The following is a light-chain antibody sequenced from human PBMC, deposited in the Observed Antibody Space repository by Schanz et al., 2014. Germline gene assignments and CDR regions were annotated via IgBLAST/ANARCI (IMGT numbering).Light chain of an antibody. CDR2: KVS. CDR1: QSLVSSDGNTY. Sequence: DVVMTQSPLSLPVTLGQPASISCRSRQSLVSSDGNTYFNWFHQRPGQSPRPLIYKVSNRHSGVPDRFSGSGSGTDFTLQISRVEAEDVGVFYFMQATHCPYTFGQGTNLEIK. CDR3: MQATHCPYT. V-gene: IGKV2-30*01. J-gene: IGKJ2*01.